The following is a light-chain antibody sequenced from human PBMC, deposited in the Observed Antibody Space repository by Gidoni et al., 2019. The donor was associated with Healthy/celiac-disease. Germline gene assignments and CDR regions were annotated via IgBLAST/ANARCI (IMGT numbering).Light chain of an antibody. Sequence: QSALTQPPSASGSPGQSVTISCTGPSSDVGGYSYVSWYQQPPGKAPKLIMYEVSKRPSWVPDRFSGSKSGNMASLTVSGLQAEDEAHYYCRSYAGSNNLGVFGTGTKVTVL. J-gene: IGLJ1*01. CDR2: EVS. CDR1: SSDVGGYSY. V-gene: IGLV2-8*01. CDR3: RSYAGSNNLGV.